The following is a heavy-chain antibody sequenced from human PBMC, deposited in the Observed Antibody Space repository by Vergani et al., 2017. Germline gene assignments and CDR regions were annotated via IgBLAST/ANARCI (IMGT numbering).Heavy chain of an antibody. Sequence: QVQLQQWGAGLLKPSETLSLTCAVYGGSMSGYYWSWIRQPPGKELEWIGRIYTSGATNYNPSLRSRAIMSVDASKKQFSLKLTSVTAADTAVYYCARDGGEYDKDALDVWGQGTKVTVTS. V-gene: IGHV4-59*10. CDR3: ARDGGEYDKDALDV. CDR1: GGSMSGYY. J-gene: IGHJ3*01. CDR2: IYTSGAT. D-gene: IGHD2-21*01.